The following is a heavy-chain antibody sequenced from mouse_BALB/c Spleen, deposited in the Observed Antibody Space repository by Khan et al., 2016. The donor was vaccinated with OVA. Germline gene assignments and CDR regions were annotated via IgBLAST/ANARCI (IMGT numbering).Heavy chain of an antibody. V-gene: IGHV1-61*01. D-gene: IGHD1-2*01. Sequence: QVQLQQSGAELVRPGASVKLSCKASGYSFTSYWMNWVKQRPGQGLEWIGMIHPSDSETTLNQKFKDKATLTVDKSSSTAYMQLSNPTSEDSAVYYCARVNTASYWYFGVRGAGTTVTVSS. CDR2: IHPSDSET. CDR1: GYSFTSYW. J-gene: IGHJ1*01. CDR3: ARVNTASYWYFGV.